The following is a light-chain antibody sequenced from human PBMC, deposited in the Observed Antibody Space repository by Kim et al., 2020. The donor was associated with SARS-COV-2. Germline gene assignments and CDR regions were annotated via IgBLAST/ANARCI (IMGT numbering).Light chain of an antibody. CDR3: MQATHWPGT. CDR2: RVS. V-gene: IGKV2-30*02. J-gene: IGKJ1*01. Sequence: DVVMTQSPLSLPVTLGQPASISCRSSRSLVHSDGNTYFHWFQQRPGQSPRRLINRVSNRESGVPDRFSGSGSGTDFTLEISRVEAEDVAVYYCMQATHWPGTFGQGTKVDIK. CDR1: RSLVHSDGNTY.